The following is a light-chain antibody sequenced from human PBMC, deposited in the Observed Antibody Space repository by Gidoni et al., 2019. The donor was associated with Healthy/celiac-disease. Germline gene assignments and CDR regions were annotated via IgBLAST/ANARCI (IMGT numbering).Light chain of an antibody. CDR3: QAWDSSTAV. J-gene: IGLJ2*01. V-gene: IGLV3-1*01. CDR1: KLGDKY. Sequence: SYALTHPPSVSVSPGQTASITCSGDKLGDKYACWYQQKPGQSPGLVIYQDSKRPSGIPERFSGSNSGNTATLTISGTQAMDEADYYCQAWDSSTAVFGGGTKLTVL. CDR2: QDS.